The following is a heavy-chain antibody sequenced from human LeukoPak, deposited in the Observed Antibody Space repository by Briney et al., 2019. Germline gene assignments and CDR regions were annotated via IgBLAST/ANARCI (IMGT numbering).Heavy chain of an antibody. Sequence: PGGSLRLSCAASGFTFSTYAMHWVRQAPGKGLEWVTVISYDGSNKYYADSVKGRFTISRDNSKNTLYLQMSSLRAEDTAVYYCASSSSIIAAAIDYWGQGTLVTVSS. V-gene: IGHV3-30-3*01. CDR2: ISYDGSNK. D-gene: IGHD6-13*01. J-gene: IGHJ4*02. CDR1: GFTFSTYA. CDR3: ASSSSIIAAAIDY.